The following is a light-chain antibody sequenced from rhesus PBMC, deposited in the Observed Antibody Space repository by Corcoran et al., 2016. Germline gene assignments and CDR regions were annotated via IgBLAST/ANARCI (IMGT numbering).Light chain of an antibody. CDR1: QSVGSY. CDR2: GAS. J-gene: IGKJ2*01. CDR3: QQSSNLCS. V-gene: IGKV3-24*04. Sequence: ETVVTQSPATLSLSPGERATLSCRASQSVGSYLAWYQQKPGQAPRLLIYGASSRATGIPDRFSGRGSGTDFTRTLSSLEPEDVGVYYCQQSSNLCSFGQGTKVEIK.